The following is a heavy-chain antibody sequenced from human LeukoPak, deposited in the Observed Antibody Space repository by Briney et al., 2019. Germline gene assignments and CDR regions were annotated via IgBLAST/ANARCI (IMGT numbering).Heavy chain of an antibody. Sequence: ASVKVSCKASGYTFTSYYMHWVRQAPGQGLEWMGWINPNSGGTNYAQKFQGRVTMTRDTSISTAYMELSRLRSDDTAVYYCARLYVLLWFGEPDDAFDIWGQGTMVTVSS. V-gene: IGHV1-2*02. D-gene: IGHD3-10*01. CDR1: GYTFTSYY. J-gene: IGHJ3*02. CDR3: ARLYVLLWFGEPDDAFDI. CDR2: INPNSGGT.